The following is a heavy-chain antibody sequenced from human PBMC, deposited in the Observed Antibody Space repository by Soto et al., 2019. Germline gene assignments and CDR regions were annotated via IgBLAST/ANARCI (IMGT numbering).Heavy chain of an antibody. CDR1: GGSISSSSYY. J-gene: IGHJ5*02. Sequence: SETLSLTCTVSGGSISSSSYYWGWIRQPPGKGLEWIGSIYYSGSTYYNPSLKSRVTISVDTSKNQFSLKLSSVTAADTAVYYCARLVEQQLVGDWFDPWGQGTLVTVSS. D-gene: IGHD6-13*01. CDR3: ARLVEQQLVGDWFDP. CDR2: IYYSGST. V-gene: IGHV4-39*01.